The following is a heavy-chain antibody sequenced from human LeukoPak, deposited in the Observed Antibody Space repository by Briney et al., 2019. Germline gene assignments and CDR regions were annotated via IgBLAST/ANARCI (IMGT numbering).Heavy chain of an antibody. CDR2: IYYSGST. J-gene: IGHJ3*02. V-gene: IGHV4-30-4*08. Sequence: SQTLSLTCTVSGGSISSGDYYWSWIRQPPGKGLEWIGYIYYSGSTYYNPSLKSRVTISVDTSKNQFSLKLSSVTAADTAVYYCAGPTVVMLGGAFDIWGQGTMVTVSS. CDR3: AGPTVVMLGGAFDI. CDR1: GGSISSGDYY. D-gene: IGHD4-23*01.